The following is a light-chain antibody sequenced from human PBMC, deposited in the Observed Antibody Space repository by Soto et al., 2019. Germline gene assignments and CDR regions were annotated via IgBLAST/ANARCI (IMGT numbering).Light chain of an antibody. Sequence: EIVLTQSPGTLSLSPGDRATLSCRASQSVSSTYLAWYQQKPGQAPRLLIYDASSRATGIPDRFSGSGSGTDFTLTISSLEPEDFVVYYCQQYGSSPGLFTFGPGTKVDIK. CDR1: QSVSSTY. V-gene: IGKV3-20*01. J-gene: IGKJ3*01. CDR2: DAS. CDR3: QQYGSSPGLFT.